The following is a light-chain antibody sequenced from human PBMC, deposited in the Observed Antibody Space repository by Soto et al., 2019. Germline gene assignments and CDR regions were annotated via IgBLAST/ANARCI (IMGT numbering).Light chain of an antibody. CDR2: DAP. V-gene: IGKV3-11*01. CDR3: QQRSNPIT. Sequence: EVVLTQSPVTLSLSPGERATLSFRARQSVSRHLAWSQQRPGQAPRLLIYDAPNRATGIPARFSGSGSGTDFTLTISSLESEDFAVYYCQQRSNPITFGQGTRLEI. J-gene: IGKJ5*01. CDR1: QSVSRH.